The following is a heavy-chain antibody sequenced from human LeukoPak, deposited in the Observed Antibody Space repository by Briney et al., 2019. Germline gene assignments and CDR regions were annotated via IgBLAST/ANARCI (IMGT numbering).Heavy chain of an antibody. D-gene: IGHD6-25*01. CDR2: IRGTWCNT. CDR1: GFTFSNFA. CDR3: ATLRPAAATGD. J-gene: IGHJ1*01. V-gene: IGHV3-23*01. Sequence: GRSLRLSCAASGFTFSNFAMIWVRQPPGKGLEWVSVIRGTWCNTSYADSVKGRFTISRDNSKHTLYLQMNSLSAEDTAVYYCATLRPAAATGDWGQGTLVTVSS.